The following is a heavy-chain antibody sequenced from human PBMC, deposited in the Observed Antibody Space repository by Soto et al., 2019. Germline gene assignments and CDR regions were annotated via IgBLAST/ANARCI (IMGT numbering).Heavy chain of an antibody. CDR2: IYPGDSDT. J-gene: IGHJ3*01. D-gene: IGHD2-2*01. CDR1: GYSFTNYW. V-gene: IGHV5-51*03. Sequence: EVQLVQSGAEVKKPGDSLKISCKGSGYSFTNYWIAWVRQMPGKGLEWMGIIYPGDSDTRYSPSFKGQVTISADKSIXXAYLQWNSLKASDTATYFCARRFLRSQLLRDAFDLWGQGTMISVSS. CDR3: ARRFLRSQLLRDAFDL.